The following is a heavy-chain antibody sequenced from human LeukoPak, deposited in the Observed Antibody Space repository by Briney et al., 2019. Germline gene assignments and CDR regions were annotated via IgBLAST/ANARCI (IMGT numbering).Heavy chain of an antibody. V-gene: IGHV4-4*02. D-gene: IGHD3-22*01. CDR2: INHSGST. J-gene: IGHJ4*02. Sequence: SGTLSLTCAVSGGSISSSNWWSWVRQPPGKGLEWIGEINHSGSTNYNPSLKSRVTISVDTSKNQFSLKLSSVTAADTAVYYCASARPSDYYDSSGCHPIVYYFDYWGQGTLVTVSS. CDR3: ASARPSDYYDSSGCHPIVYYFDY. CDR1: GGSISSSNW.